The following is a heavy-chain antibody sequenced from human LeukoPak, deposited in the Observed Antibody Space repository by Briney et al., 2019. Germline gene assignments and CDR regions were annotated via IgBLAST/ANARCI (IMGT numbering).Heavy chain of an antibody. J-gene: IGHJ4*02. CDR1: GFTFSNSW. CDR2: INQDGSAK. D-gene: IGHD1-14*01. Sequence: GGSLRLSCAASGFTFSNSWMSWLRQAPGKGLEWVANINQDGSAKYYVDSVKGRFTISRDNSKNTLYLQLNSLRAEDTAVYYCAKLSGIIPDYWGQGTLVTVSS. V-gene: IGHV3-7*05. CDR3: AKLSGIIPDY.